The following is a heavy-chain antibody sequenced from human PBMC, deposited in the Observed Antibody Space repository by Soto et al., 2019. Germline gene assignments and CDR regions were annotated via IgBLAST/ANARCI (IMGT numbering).Heavy chain of an antibody. CDR3: AKEKFRRGPSPMYAMDL. D-gene: IGHD5-12*01. CDR2: IYYSGST. J-gene: IGHJ6*02. V-gene: IGHV4-59*01. Sequence: LSLTCTVSGGSISSYYWSWIRQPPGKGLEWIGYIYYSGSTNYNPSLKSRVTISRDNSKNALYLQVNSLRGEDTAVYYCAKEKFRRGPSPMYAMDLWGQGTTVTVSS. CDR1: GGSISSYY.